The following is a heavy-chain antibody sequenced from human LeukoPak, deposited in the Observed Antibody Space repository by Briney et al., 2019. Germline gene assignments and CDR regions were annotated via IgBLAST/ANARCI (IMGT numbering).Heavy chain of an antibody. Sequence: GGSLRLSCAASGFTFKNYGMSWVRQAPGKGLEWVSAISGSGGSTYFADSVKGRITISRDNSKNMLYVQMNSLRAEDTAVYYCATVIPRYSGSSVGAFDIWGQGTMVIVSS. V-gene: IGHV3-23*01. D-gene: IGHD1-26*01. CDR1: GFTFKNYG. J-gene: IGHJ3*02. CDR2: ISGSGGST. CDR3: ATVIPRYSGSSVGAFDI.